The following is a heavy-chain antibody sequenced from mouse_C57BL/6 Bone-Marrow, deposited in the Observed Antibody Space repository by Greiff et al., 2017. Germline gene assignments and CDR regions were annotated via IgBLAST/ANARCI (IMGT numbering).Heavy chain of an antibody. Sequence: VKLVESGPGLVQPSQSLSITCTVSGFSLTSYGVHWVRQSPGKGLEWLGVIWSGGSTDYNAAFISRLSISKDNSKSQVFFKMNSLQADDTAIYYCARKDDGYCAWFAYWGQGTLVTVSA. CDR3: ARKDDGYCAWFAY. D-gene: IGHD2-3*01. J-gene: IGHJ3*01. CDR2: IWSGGST. CDR1: GFSLTSYG. V-gene: IGHV2-2*01.